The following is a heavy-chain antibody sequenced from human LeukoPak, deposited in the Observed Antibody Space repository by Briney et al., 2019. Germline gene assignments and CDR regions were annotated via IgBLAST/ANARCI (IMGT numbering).Heavy chain of an antibody. V-gene: IGHV3-48*02. CDR3: ARDPGSRYYYDSSGYSPFDY. D-gene: IGHD3-22*01. J-gene: IGHJ4*02. Sequence: GGSLRLSCAASGFTFSSYAMSWVRQAPGKGLEWVSYISSSSSTIYYADSVKGRFTISRDNAKNSLYLQMNSLRDEDTAVYYCARDPGSRYYYDSSGYSPFDYWGQGTLVTVSS. CDR2: ISSSSSTI. CDR1: GFTFSSYA.